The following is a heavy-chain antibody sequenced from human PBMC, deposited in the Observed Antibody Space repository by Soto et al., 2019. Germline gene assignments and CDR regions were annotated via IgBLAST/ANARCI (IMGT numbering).Heavy chain of an antibody. CDR2: IYYSGST. CDR3: ARDEGDYGGGQYDFDY. J-gene: IGHJ4*02. V-gene: IGHV4-30-4*01. Sequence: QVQLQESGPGLVKPSQTLSLTCTVSGGSISSGDYYWSWIRQPPGKGLEWIGYIYYSGSTYYNPSLKSRVTISVDTSKNQFSLKLSSVTAADTAVYYCARDEGDYGGGQYDFDYWGQGTLVTVSS. D-gene: IGHD4-17*01. CDR1: GGSISSGDYY.